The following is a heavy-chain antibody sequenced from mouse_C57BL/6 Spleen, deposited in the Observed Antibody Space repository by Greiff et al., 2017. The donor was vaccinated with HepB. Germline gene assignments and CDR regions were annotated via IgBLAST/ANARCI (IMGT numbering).Heavy chain of an antibody. D-gene: IGHD1-1*01. Sequence: DVKLVESGGGLVKPGGSLKLSCAASGFTFSSYAMSWVRQTPEKRLEWVATISDGGSYTYYPDNVKGRFTISRDNAKNNLYLQMSHLKSEDTAIYYCARGHGSSYYFDDWGQGTTLTVSS. CDR3: ARGHGSSYYFDD. J-gene: IGHJ2*01. CDR2: ISDGGSYT. CDR1: GFTFSSYA. V-gene: IGHV5-4*03.